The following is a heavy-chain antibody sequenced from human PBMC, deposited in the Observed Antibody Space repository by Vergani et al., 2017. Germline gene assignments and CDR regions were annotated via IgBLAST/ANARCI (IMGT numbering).Heavy chain of an antibody. V-gene: IGHV3-23*01. J-gene: IGHJ4*02. CDR2: ISGSGGST. CDR3: AKDLSQWLVRSAVDY. D-gene: IGHD6-19*01. CDR1: GFTFSSYA. Sequence: EVQLLESGGGLVQPGGSLRLSCAASGFTFSSYAMSRVRQAPGKGLEWVSAISGSGGSTYYADSVKGRFTISRDNSKNTLYLQMNSLRAEDTAVYYCAKDLSQWLVRSAVDYWGQGTLVTVSS.